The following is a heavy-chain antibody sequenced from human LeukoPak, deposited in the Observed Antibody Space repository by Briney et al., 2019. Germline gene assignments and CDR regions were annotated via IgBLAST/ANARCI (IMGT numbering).Heavy chain of an antibody. CDR3: ARVGSIAAAGTPDY. Sequence: GGSLRLSCAASGFIFSDYYMTWIRQAPGKGLEWLSYISGSGSDTTYADSVKGRFTTSRDNTKNSLYLKMNSLRAEDTAVYYCARVGSIAAAGTPDYWGQGTLVTVSS. J-gene: IGHJ4*02. CDR1: GFIFSDYY. CDR2: ISGSGSDT. D-gene: IGHD6-13*01. V-gene: IGHV3-11*06.